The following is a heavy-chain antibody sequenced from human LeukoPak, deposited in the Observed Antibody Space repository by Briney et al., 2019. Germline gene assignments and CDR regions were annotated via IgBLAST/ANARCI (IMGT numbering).Heavy chain of an antibody. CDR2: IKEDGSEK. Sequence: GGSLRLSCAASGFTFSNSWMTWIRQAPGKGLEWVANIKEDGSEKNYVDSVRGRFTISRDNAKNSLYLQMNSLRAEDTAVYYCARDSGWSPVDYWGQGNLVTVSS. J-gene: IGHJ4*02. D-gene: IGHD6-19*01. CDR1: GFTFSNSW. CDR3: ARDSGWSPVDY. V-gene: IGHV3-7*01.